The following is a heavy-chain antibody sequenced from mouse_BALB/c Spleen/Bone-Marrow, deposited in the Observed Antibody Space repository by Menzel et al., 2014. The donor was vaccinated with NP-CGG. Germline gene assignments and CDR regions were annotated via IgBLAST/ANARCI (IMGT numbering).Heavy chain of an antibody. CDR3: ARSRGYDVGPFAF. Sequence: VQLQQSGAELVRPGTSVKVSCKASGYAFTNYLIEWVKQRPGQGLEWIGVINPGSGSSNYNENFKGKATLTADRSSSTAYMLLSSLTSDDSAVYFCARSRGYDVGPFAFWAKGLWSLSLQ. CDR2: INPGSGSS. D-gene: IGHD2-2*01. J-gene: IGHJ3*01. CDR1: GYAFTNYL. V-gene: IGHV1-54*01.